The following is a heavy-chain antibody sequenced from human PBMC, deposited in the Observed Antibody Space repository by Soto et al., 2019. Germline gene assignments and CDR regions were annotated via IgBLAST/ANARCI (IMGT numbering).Heavy chain of an antibody. V-gene: IGHV4-39*01. J-gene: IGHJ4*02. CDR1: GGSISSSSYY. CDR2: IYYSGRT. D-gene: IGHD5-12*01. CDR3: ARRGYSGYDWEFDY. Sequence: SETLSLTCTVSGGSISSSSYYWGWIHQPPGKGLEWIGSIYYSGRTYYNPSLKSRVTISVDTSKNQFSLKLSSVTAADTAVYYCARRGYSGYDWEFDYWGQGTLVTVSS.